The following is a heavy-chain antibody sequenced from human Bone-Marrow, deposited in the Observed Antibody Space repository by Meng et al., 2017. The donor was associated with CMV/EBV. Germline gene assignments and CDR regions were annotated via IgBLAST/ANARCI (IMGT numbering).Heavy chain of an antibody. J-gene: IGHJ6*02. CDR1: GYTFTSYG. D-gene: IGHD6-19*01. Sequence: SVKVSCKASGYTFTSYGISWVRQAPGQGPEWMGGIIPIFGTANYAQKFQGRVTITTDESTSTAYMELSSLRSEDTAVDYGASSYSSSRIDYYYYYGMDVWGQGTTVTVSS. CDR2: IIPIFGTA. CDR3: ASSYSSSRIDYYYYYGMDV. V-gene: IGHV1-69*05.